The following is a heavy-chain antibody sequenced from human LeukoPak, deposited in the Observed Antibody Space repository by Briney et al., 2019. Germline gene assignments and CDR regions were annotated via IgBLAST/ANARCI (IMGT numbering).Heavy chain of an antibody. CDR2: IYYTGST. CDR3: ARLATSSGWYYWFDP. CDR1: GGSMGNYY. J-gene: IGHJ5*02. Sequence: SETLSLTCTVSGGSMGNYYWSWIRQPPGKGLECIGYIYYTGSTTYNPSLKSRVTISVDTSKNQFSLKLSSVAAADTAVYYCARLATSSGWYYWFDPWGQGTLVTVSS. D-gene: IGHD6-19*01. V-gene: IGHV4-59*08.